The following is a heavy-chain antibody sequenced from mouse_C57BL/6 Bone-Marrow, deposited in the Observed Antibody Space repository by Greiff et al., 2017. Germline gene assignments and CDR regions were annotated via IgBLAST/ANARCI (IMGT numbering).Heavy chain of an antibody. CDR1: GFSLTSYA. V-gene: IGHV2-9-1*01. D-gene: IGHD2-1*01. Sequence: VQLQQSGPGLVAPSQSLSITCTVSGFSLTSYAISWVRQPPGKGLEWLGVIWTGGGTNYNSALKSRLSISKDNSKSQVFLKMNSLQTDDTARYYCARKSRLYYYYAMDYWGQGTSVTVSS. CDR2: IWTGGGT. J-gene: IGHJ4*01. CDR3: ARKSRLYYYYAMDY.